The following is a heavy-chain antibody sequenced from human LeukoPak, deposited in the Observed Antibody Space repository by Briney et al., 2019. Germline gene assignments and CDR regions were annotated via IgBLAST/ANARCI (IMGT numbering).Heavy chain of an antibody. V-gene: IGHV3-48*03. CDR1: GFTFSSYE. Sequence: GGSLRLSCAASGFTFSSYEMNWVRQAPGRGLEWVSYISSSGSTRYYADSVKGRFTISRDNAKNSLYLQINSLRAEDTALYYCARDSGITLLRGVIDYWGQGTLVTVSS. CDR2: ISSSGSTR. CDR3: ARDSGITLLRGVIDY. D-gene: IGHD3-10*01. J-gene: IGHJ4*02.